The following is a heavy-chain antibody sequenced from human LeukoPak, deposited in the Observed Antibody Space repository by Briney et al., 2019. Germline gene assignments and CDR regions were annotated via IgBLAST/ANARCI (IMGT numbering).Heavy chain of an antibody. CDR2: LSGSGGST. Sequence: GGSLRLSCAASGFTFSSHAISWVRQAPGKGLEWVSSLSGSGGSTYHADSVKGRFSISRDNSKNTLYLQLNSLRAEDTAVYYCAKGGSTSRVTTSRVVFGYYYYMDVWAKGPRSPSP. CDR1: GFTFSSHA. D-gene: IGHD4-17*01. J-gene: IGHJ6*03. CDR3: AKGGSTSRVTTSRVVFGYYYYMDV. V-gene: IGHV3-23*01.